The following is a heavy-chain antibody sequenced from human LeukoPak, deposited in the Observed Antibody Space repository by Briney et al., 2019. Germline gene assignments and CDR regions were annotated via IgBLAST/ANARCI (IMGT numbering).Heavy chain of an antibody. J-gene: IGHJ4*02. CDR3: AKDGGYSYGYSPLDY. D-gene: IGHD5-18*01. Sequence: PGGSLRLSCAASGFTFSSYAMSWVRQAPGKGLEWVSAISGSGGSTYYADSVKGRFTISRDNSKNTLYLQMNSLRAEDTAVYYCAKDGGYSYGYSPLDYWGQGTLVTVSS. CDR1: GFTFSSYA. V-gene: IGHV3-23*01. CDR2: ISGSGGST.